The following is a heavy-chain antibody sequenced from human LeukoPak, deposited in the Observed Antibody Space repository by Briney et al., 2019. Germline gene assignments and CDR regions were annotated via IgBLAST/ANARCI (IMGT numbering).Heavy chain of an antibody. V-gene: IGHV4-4*02. J-gene: IGHJ5*02. CDR1: GGSISSSNW. Sequence: SETLSLTCAVSGGSISSSNWWSWVRQPPGKGLEWIGEIYHSGSTNYNPSLKSRVTISVDKSKNQFSLKLSSVTAADTAVYYCASGRITMVRGVIITGWFDPWGQGTLVTVSS. CDR2: IYHSGST. CDR3: ASGRITMVRGVIITGWFDP. D-gene: IGHD3-10*01.